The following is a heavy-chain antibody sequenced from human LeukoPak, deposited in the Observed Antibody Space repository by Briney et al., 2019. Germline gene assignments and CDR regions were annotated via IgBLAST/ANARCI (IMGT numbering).Heavy chain of an antibody. V-gene: IGHV4-38-2*02. CDR1: GYSISSGYY. J-gene: IGHJ6*03. CDR3: ARGTTRLRRPYYYYYMDV. Sequence: PSETLSLTCTVSGYSISSGYYWGWIRQPPGKGLEWIGEINHSGSTNYNPSLKSRVTISVDTSKNQFSLKLSSVTAADTAVYYCARGTTRLRRPYYYYYMDVWGKGTTVTVSS. D-gene: IGHD4-17*01. CDR2: INHSGST.